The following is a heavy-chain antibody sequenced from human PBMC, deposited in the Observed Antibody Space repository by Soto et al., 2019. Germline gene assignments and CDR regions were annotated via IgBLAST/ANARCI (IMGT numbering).Heavy chain of an antibody. Sequence: GGSQRLSCTASGFTFNRYAVSWVRQAPGKGLEWVLVISGSGGRIYYAESVKGRFTISRDNSKNMLYLQMNSLRVEDTAVYYCAKDRCSGGSCDSWDSWGQGTPVTVSS. CDR1: GFTFNRYA. V-gene: IGHV3-23*01. CDR3: AKDRCSGGSCDSWDS. CDR2: ISGSGGRI. J-gene: IGHJ4*02. D-gene: IGHD2-15*01.